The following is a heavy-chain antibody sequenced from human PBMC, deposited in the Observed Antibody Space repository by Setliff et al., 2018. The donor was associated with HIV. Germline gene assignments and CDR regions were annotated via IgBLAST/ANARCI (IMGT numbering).Heavy chain of an antibody. CDR1: GYKFINYW. CDR3: ASLRGDYVGQYYYYMDI. CDR2: IYLSDSDT. D-gene: IGHD4-17*01. V-gene: IGHV5-51*01. Sequence: PGESLKISCKGSGYKFINYWIGWVRQMPGTGLEWMGIIYLSDSDTRYSPSFEDQVTISVDKSISTAYLQWRSLKTSDTAFYYCASLRGDYVGQYYYYMDIWGKGTTVTV. J-gene: IGHJ6*03.